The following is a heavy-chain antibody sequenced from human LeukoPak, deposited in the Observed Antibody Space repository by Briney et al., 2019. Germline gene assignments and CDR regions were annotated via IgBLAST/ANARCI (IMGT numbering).Heavy chain of an antibody. CDR2: IYYSGND. V-gene: IGHV4-39*07. Sequence: SETLSLTCTVSGGSISSYYWGWIRQPPGTGLEWIGSIYYSGNDYYNPSLKSRVTISVDTSKNQFSLKLTAVTAADTAVYYCARGPGPGELAAGTNNWFDPWGRGTLVTVSS. CDR3: ARGPGPGELAAGTNNWFDP. J-gene: IGHJ5*02. CDR1: GGSISSYY. D-gene: IGHD6-13*01.